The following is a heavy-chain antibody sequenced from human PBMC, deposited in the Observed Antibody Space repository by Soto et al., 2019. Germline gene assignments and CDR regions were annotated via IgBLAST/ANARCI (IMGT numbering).Heavy chain of an antibody. V-gene: IGHV1-69*13. J-gene: IGHJ4*02. CDR2: IIPIFGTA. CDR3: ARGVRERGYSGYYFDY. CDR1: GGTLSSYA. D-gene: IGHD5-12*01. Sequence: ASVKVSCKASGGTLSSYAISWVRQAPGQGLEWMGGIIPIFGTANYAQKFQGRVTITADESTSTAYMELSSLRSEDTAVYYCARGVRERGYSGYYFDYWGQGTLVTVS.